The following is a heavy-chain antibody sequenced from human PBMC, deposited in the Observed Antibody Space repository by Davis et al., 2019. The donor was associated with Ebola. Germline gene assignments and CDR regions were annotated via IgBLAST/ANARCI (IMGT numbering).Heavy chain of an antibody. Sequence: GESLKISCAASGFTFKNHAMSWVRQAPGKGLEWVSAIRCSGGSTYYADSVKGRFTISRDNSKNTLYLQMNSLGAEDTALYYCAKVGYYYDSSGYYGGGIFDYWGQGTLVTVSS. V-gene: IGHV3-23*01. D-gene: IGHD3-22*01. CDR2: IRCSGGST. CDR1: GFTFKNHA. J-gene: IGHJ4*02. CDR3: AKVGYYYDSSGYYGGGIFDY.